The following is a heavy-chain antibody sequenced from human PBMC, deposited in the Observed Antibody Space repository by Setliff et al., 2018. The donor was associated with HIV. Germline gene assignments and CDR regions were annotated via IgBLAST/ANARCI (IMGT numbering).Heavy chain of an antibody. CDR3: ARDGGDGSGYYYVDS. V-gene: IGHV1-46*01. CDR1: GYTFTRNQ. J-gene: IGHJ4*02. D-gene: IGHD6-19*01. Sequence: GASVKVSCKASGYTFTRNQIHWLRQAPGQGLEWMGIINPSGGSAAYAEQFQGRVTMTSDTSTNTVYMELRSLRSEETAVFYCARDGGDGSGYYYVDSWGQGTLVTVSS. CDR2: INPSGGSA.